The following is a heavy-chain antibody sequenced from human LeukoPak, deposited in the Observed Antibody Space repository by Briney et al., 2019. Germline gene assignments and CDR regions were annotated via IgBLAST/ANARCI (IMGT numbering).Heavy chain of an antibody. CDR2: IYYSGST. V-gene: IGHV4-59*01. Sequence: SETLSLTCTVSGGSISSYYWSWIRQPPGKGLEWIGCIYYSGSTNYNPSLKSRVTISVDTSKNQFSLKLSSVTAADTAVYYCARAPNGDYFNWFDPWGQGTLVTVSS. D-gene: IGHD4-17*01. CDR1: GGSISSYY. CDR3: ARAPNGDYFNWFDP. J-gene: IGHJ5*02.